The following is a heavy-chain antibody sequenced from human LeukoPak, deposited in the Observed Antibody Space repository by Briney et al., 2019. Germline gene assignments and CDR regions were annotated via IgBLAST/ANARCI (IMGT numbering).Heavy chain of an antibody. V-gene: IGHV3-48*04. CDR2: ITSSSGTI. Sequence: PGGSLRLSCAASGFTFKSYSMNWVRQAPGKGLEWISYITSSSGTIYYADSVKGRFTISRDNAKNPLYLQMNSLRAEDTAVYYCARDLSYDYVWGSPWEAFDIWGQGTMVTVSS. D-gene: IGHD3-16*01. CDR1: GFTFKSYS. J-gene: IGHJ3*02. CDR3: ARDLSYDYVWGSPWEAFDI.